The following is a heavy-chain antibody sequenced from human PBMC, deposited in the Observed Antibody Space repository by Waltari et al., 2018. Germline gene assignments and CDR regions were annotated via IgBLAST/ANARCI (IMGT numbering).Heavy chain of an antibody. D-gene: IGHD2-2*01. Sequence: QVRLVQSGAEVKKPGSSVKVSCKAFGGGFSRYSINWLRQAPGQGLEWMGGIIPVFGTANYAQKFQDRLAITADESTSTAYMELSSLRSEDTAAYYCTTSSYCGTTTCYQYYGMDVWGQGTTVTVSS. CDR3: TTSSYCGTTTCYQYYGMDV. CDR2: IIPVFGTA. V-gene: IGHV1-69*01. J-gene: IGHJ6*02. CDR1: GGGFSRYS.